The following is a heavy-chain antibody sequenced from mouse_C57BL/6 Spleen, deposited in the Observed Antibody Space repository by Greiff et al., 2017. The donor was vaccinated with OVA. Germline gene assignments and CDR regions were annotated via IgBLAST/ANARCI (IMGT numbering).Heavy chain of an antibody. D-gene: IGHD2-3*01. Sequence: VHVKQSGPELVKPGASVKIPCKASGYTFTDYNMDWVKQSHGKSLEWIGDINPNNGGTIYNQKFKGKATLTVDKSSSTAYMELRSLTSEDTAVYYCARCDGYSYYFDYWGQGTTLTVSS. J-gene: IGHJ2*01. CDR3: ARCDGYSYYFDY. V-gene: IGHV1-18*01. CDR2: INPNNGGT. CDR1: GYTFTDYN.